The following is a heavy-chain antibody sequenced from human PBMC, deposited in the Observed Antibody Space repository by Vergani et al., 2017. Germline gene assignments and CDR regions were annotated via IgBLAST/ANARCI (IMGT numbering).Heavy chain of an antibody. D-gene: IGHD5-24*01. CDR1: GFTFSSYS. CDR3: ATMAQRXVDP. V-gene: IGHV4-59*06. CDR2: IYYSGST. J-gene: IGHJ5*02. Sequence: VQLVESGGGLVKPGGSLRLSCAASGFTFSSYSMNWVRQAPGKGLEWIGYIYYSGSTYYNPSLKSRVTISVDTSKNQFSLKLSSVTAADTAVYYCATMAQRXVDPWGQGTLVTVSS.